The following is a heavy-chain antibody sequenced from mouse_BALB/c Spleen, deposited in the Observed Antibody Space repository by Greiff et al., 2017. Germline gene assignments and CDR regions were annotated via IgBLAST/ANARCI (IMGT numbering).Heavy chain of an antibody. CDR1: GFTFSSFG. D-gene: IGHD1-1*01. CDR3: ARSRTTGQGFDY. J-gene: IGHJ2*01. V-gene: IGHV5-17*02. CDR2: ISSGSSTI. Sequence: EVMLVESGGGLVQPGGSRKLSCAASGFTFSSFGMHWVRQAPEKGLEWVAYISSGSSTIYYADTVKGRFTISRDNPKNTLFLQMTSLRSEDTAMYYCARSRTTGQGFDYWGQGTTLTVSS.